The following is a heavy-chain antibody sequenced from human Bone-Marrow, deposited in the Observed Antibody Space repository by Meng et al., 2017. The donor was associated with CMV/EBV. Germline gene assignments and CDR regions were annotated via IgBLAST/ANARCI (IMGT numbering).Heavy chain of an antibody. CDR1: GYTFTSYY. Sequence: ASVKVSCKASGYTFTSYYMHWVRQAPGQGLEWMGIINPSGGITSYAQKFQGRVTMTRDTSTSTVYMELSSLRSEDTAVYYCARDKGDYSYGYISSGLLIDYWGQGTLVTVSS. V-gene: IGHV1-46*01. D-gene: IGHD5-18*01. CDR2: INPSGGIT. J-gene: IGHJ4*02. CDR3: ARDKGDYSYGYISSGLLIDY.